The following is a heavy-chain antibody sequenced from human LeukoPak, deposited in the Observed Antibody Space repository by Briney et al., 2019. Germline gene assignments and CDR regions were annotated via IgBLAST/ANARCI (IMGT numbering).Heavy chain of an antibody. J-gene: IGHJ4*02. D-gene: IGHD2-2*01. V-gene: IGHV3-11*04. CDR1: GFTFSDYY. Sequence: GGSLRLSCAASGFTFSDYYMTWIRQAPGKGLEWISYISSTGSNIYYADSVKGRFTISRDNAKDSLYLQMNSLRAEDTAVYYCAFQEISIVPTVIDYWGQGTLVTVSS. CDR3: AFQEISIVPTVIDY. CDR2: ISSTGSNI.